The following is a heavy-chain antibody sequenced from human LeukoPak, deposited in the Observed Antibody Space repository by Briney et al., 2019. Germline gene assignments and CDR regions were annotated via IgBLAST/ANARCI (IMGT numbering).Heavy chain of an antibody. CDR2: IYYSGSGST. V-gene: IGHV4-59*01. J-gene: IGHJ4*02. CDR3: ARVNLGEYYFDY. CDR1: GGSISSYY. Sequence: SETLSLTCTVSGGSISSYYWSWIRQPPGKGLEGIGYIYYSGSGSTNYSPSLKSRVTISVDTSKNQFSLKLSSVTAADTALYYCARVNLGEYYFDYWGQGTLVTVSS.